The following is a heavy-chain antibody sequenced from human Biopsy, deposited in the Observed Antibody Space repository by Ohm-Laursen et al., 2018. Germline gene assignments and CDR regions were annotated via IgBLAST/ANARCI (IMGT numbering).Heavy chain of an antibody. D-gene: IGHD1-26*01. CDR1: GCSFSSYV. J-gene: IGHJ3*01. V-gene: IGHV3-48*03. Sequence: GSLRLSCVPSGCSFSSYVMHRLRQAPGWGMAWISYIYGGGSPVSYADSVKGRFTISRDNAQNSLYLHMNSLRAEDTAVYYCARLNSGTYDASDLWGQGTMVIVSS. CDR3: ARLNSGTYDASDL. CDR2: IYGGGSPV.